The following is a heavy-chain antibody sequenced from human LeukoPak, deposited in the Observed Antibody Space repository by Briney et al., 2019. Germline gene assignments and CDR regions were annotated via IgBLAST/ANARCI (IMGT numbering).Heavy chain of an antibody. J-gene: IGHJ4*02. CDR1: GFTFSSYS. Sequence: PGGSLRLSCAASGFTFSSYSMNWVRQAPGKGLEWVSSISSSSSYIYYADSVKGRFTISRDNSKNTLYLQMNSLNSLRAEDTAVYYCAKANDYGDYGGFDSWGQGTLVTVSS. CDR2: ISSSSSYI. CDR3: AKANDYGDYGGFDS. D-gene: IGHD4-17*01. V-gene: IGHV3-21*01.